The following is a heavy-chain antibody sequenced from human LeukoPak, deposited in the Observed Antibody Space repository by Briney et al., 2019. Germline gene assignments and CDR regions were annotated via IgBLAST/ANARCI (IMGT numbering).Heavy chain of an antibody. V-gene: IGHV3-30*04. CDR1: GFTFSSYA. J-gene: IGHJ5*02. CDR3: ARWDILGYCSGGSCYSRPFDP. CDR2: ISYDGSNK. Sequence: GGSLRLSCAASGFTFSSYAMHWVRQAPGKGLEWAAVISYDGSNKYYADSVKGRFTISSDNSKNTLYLQMNSLRAEDTAVYYCARWDILGYCSGGSCYSRPFDPWGQGTLVTVSS. D-gene: IGHD2-15*01.